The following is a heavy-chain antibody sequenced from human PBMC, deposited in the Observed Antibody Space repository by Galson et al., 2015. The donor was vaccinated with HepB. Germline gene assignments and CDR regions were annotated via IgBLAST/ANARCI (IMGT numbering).Heavy chain of an antibody. V-gene: IGHV3-30*03. Sequence: SLRLSCAASGITSSSSSMHWVRQAPGEGLEWLAVISYDGSNRFYTDSVKGRFTISRDNSKNTLYLQMNSLRPADTAIYYCATNTPLDHWGQGTLVTVSS. J-gene: IGHJ4*02. CDR1: GITSSSSS. CDR3: ATNTPLDH. CDR2: ISYDGSNR.